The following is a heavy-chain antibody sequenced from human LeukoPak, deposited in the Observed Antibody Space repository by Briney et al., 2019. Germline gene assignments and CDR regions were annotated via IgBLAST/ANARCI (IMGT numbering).Heavy chain of an antibody. CDR1: GGSISSYY. D-gene: IGHD4/OR15-4a*01. CDR2: IYYSGSA. J-gene: IGHJ4*02. Sequence: PSETLSLTCTVSGGSISSYYWSWIRQPPGKGLEWIGYIYYSGSANYNPSLKSRVTISVDTSKNQFSLKLASVSAADTVVYYCARGGTQLTFPVWGQGTLVTVSS. CDR3: ARGGTQLTFPV. V-gene: IGHV4-59*01.